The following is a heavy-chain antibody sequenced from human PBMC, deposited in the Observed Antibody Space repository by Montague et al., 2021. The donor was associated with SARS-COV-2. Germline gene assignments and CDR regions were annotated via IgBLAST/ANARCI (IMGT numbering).Heavy chain of an antibody. CDR2: IYYSGST. Sequence: SETLSLTCIVSGGSVSRGSYYWSWIRQPPGKGLEWIGYIYYSGSTNYNPSLKSRVTISVDTSKNRFSLKLSSVTAADTAVYYCARDPWRITIFGVVTRYGMDVWGQGTTVTVSS. V-gene: IGHV4-61*01. CDR1: GGSVSRGSYY. D-gene: IGHD3-3*01. J-gene: IGHJ6*02. CDR3: ARDPWRITIFGVVTRYGMDV.